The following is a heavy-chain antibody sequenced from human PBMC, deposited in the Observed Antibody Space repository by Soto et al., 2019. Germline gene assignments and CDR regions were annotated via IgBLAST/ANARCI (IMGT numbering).Heavy chain of an antibody. D-gene: IGHD3-10*01. V-gene: IGHV4-59*08. Sequence: QVQLQESGPGLVKPSETLSLTCTVSGGSITNYYCSWFRQPPGKGLEWIGYIQYNGYSAYNLSLMRRVTMSMATSKTQFSLMLESVTATDTAVYYCARHGFGSRHGLVDVWGQGTTVIVSS. CDR1: GGSITNYY. J-gene: IGHJ6*02. CDR3: ARHGFGSRHGLVDV. CDR2: IQYNGYS.